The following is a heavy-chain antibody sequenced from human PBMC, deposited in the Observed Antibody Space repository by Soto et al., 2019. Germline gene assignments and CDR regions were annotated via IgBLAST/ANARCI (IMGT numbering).Heavy chain of an antibody. D-gene: IGHD2-8*01. CDR3: ARGRYCTNGVCYPSWFDP. J-gene: IGHJ5*02. CDR1: GYTFTSYD. CDR2: MNPNSGNT. Sequence: QVQLVQSGAEVKKPGASVKVSCKASGYTFTSYDINWVRQATGQGLAWMGWMNPNSGNTGYAQKFQGRVTMTRNTSISTAYMELSSLRSEDTAVYYCARGRYCTNGVCYPSWFDPWGQGTLVNVSS. V-gene: IGHV1-8*01.